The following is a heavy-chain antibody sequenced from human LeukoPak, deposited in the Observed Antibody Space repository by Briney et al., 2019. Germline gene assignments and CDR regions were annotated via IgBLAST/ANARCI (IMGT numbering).Heavy chain of an antibody. Sequence: KPSETLSLTCTVSGGSVSSYYWSWIRQPSGKGLEWIGYIYNSENTKSNSSLTSRVTMSVDTSKNQFFLKLSSVTAADTAVYYCARFHSGPSGWYVLWYFDLWGRGTLVTVSS. CDR2: IYNSENT. CDR3: ARFHSGPSGWYVLWYFDL. CDR1: GGSVSSYY. J-gene: IGHJ2*01. D-gene: IGHD6-19*01. V-gene: IGHV4-4*09.